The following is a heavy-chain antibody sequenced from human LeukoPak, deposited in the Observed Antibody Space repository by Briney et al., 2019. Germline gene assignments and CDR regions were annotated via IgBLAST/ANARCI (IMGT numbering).Heavy chain of an antibody. J-gene: IGHJ4*02. V-gene: IGHV1-46*01. CDR2: INPSGGST. D-gene: IGHD4-23*01. CDR3: ARGDYGGNSGLGFDY. CDR1: GYTFTSYY. Sequence: ASVKVSCKASGYTFTSYYMHWVRQAPGQGLEWTGIINPSGGSTSYAQKFQGRVTMTRDTSTSTVYMELSSLRSEDTAVYYCARGDYGGNSGLGFDYWGQGTLVTVSS.